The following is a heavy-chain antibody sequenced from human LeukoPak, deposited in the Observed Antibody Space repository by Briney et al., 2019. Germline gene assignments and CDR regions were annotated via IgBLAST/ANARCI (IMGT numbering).Heavy chain of an antibody. V-gene: IGHV4-4*07. CDR3: ARDFGARGWFDY. D-gene: IGHD6-19*01. J-gene: IGHJ4*02. CDR1: GGSISSYS. Sequence: SETLSLTCTVSGGSISSYSWSWIRQPAGKGLEWIGRIFASGSTKYNPSLKSRVTMSVETSKNQFSLKLSSVTAADTAVYYCARDFGARGWFDYWGQGTLVTVSS. CDR2: IFASGST.